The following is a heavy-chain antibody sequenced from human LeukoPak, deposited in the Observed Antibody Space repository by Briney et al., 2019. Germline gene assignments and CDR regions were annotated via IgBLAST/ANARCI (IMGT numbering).Heavy chain of an antibody. CDR1: SGSISSYY. Sequence: SETLSLTCTVSSGSISSYYWSWIRQPPGKGLEWIGDIYYSGSTTYNPSLKSRVTISVDTSKNQFSLKLSSVTAADTAVYYCARGHCSGGSCFSAWFDPWGQGTLVTVSS. J-gene: IGHJ5*02. V-gene: IGHV4-59*01. D-gene: IGHD2-15*01. CDR2: IYYSGST. CDR3: ARGHCSGGSCFSAWFDP.